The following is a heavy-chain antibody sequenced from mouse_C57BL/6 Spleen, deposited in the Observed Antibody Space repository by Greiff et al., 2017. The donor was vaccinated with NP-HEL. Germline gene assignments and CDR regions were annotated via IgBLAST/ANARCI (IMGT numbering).Heavy chain of an antibody. Sequence: QVQLQQSGPELVKPGASVKISCKASGYAFSSSWMNWVKQRPGKGLEWIGRIYPGGGDTNYNGKFKGKATLTADKSSSTAYMQLSSLTSEDSAVYFCARIAASYYGNPHWYFDVWGKGTTVTVSS. D-gene: IGHD2-10*01. CDR2: IYPGGGDT. CDR3: ARIAASYYGNPHWYFDV. J-gene: IGHJ1*03. CDR1: GYAFSSSW. V-gene: IGHV1-82*01.